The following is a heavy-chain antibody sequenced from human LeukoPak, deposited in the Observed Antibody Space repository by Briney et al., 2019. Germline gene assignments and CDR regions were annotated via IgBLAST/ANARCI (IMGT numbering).Heavy chain of an antibody. V-gene: IGHV3-73*01. CDR3: TTDSSGY. CDR2: IRSKVNSYAT. Sequence: GGSLRLSCAASGFTFSGSGMHWVRQASGKGLEWVGRIRSKVNSYATAYAASVKGRFTISRDDSKNTAYLQMNSLKIEDTAVYYCTTDSSGYWGQGTLVTVSS. CDR1: GFTFSGSG. D-gene: IGHD2-15*01. J-gene: IGHJ4*02.